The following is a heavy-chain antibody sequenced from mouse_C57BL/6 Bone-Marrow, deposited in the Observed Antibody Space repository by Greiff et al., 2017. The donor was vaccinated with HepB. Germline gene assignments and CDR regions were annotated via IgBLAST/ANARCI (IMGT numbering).Heavy chain of an antibody. D-gene: IGHD2-4*01. CDR3: TRADYDYDEGYFDC. CDR1: GYTFTDYE. V-gene: IGHV1-15*01. Sequence: QVQLQQSGAELVRPGASVTLSCKASGYTFTDYEMHWVKQTPVHGLEWIGAIDPETGGTAYNQKFKGKAILTADKSSSTAYMELRSLTSEDSAVYYCTRADYDYDEGYFDCWGQGTTLTVSS. J-gene: IGHJ2*01. CDR2: IDPETGGT.